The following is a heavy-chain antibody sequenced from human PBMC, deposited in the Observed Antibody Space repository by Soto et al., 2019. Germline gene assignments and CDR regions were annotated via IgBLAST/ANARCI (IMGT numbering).Heavy chain of an antibody. Sequence: SETLSLTCAVSSGSISSSNWWSWVRQPPGKGLEWIGEIYHSGSTNYNPSLKSRVTISVDKSKNQFSLKLSSVTAADTAVYYCASHIAVAGEFDYWGQGTLVTVSS. CDR1: SGSISSSNW. J-gene: IGHJ4*02. V-gene: IGHV4-4*02. D-gene: IGHD6-19*01. CDR3: ASHIAVAGEFDY. CDR2: IYHSGST.